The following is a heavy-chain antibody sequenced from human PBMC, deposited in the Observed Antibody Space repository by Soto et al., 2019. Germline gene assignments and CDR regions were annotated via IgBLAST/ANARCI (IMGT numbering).Heavy chain of an antibody. Sequence: GESLKISCKGSGYSFTTYWMSWVRQMPGKGLEWMGRIDPSDSYTNYSPSFQGHVTFSADKSISTAYLQWSSLKASDTAMYYCARRAEADYYGLNVWGQGTTVTVSS. CDR3: ARRAEADYYGLNV. CDR1: GYSFTTYW. V-gene: IGHV5-10-1*01. J-gene: IGHJ6*02. CDR2: IDPSDSYT.